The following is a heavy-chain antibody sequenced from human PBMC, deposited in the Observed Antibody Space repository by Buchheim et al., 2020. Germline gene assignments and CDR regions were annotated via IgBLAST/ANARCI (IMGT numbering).Heavy chain of an antibody. V-gene: IGHV4-34*01. J-gene: IGHJ4*02. CDR1: GGSFSGYY. D-gene: IGHD3-16*02. Sequence: QVQLQQWGAGLLKPSETLSLTCAVYGGSFSGYYWSWIRQLPGKGLEWIGEINHSGSTNYNPSLKSRVTISVDTSKNQFSLKLSSVTAADTAVYYCARGYVWGSYRHHSVFDYWGQGTL. CDR2: INHSGST. CDR3: ARGYVWGSYRHHSVFDY.